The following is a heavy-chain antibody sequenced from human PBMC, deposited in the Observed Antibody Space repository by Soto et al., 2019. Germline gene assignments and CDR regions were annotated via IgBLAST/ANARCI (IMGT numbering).Heavy chain of an antibody. D-gene: IGHD6-13*01. CDR3: AGGRGASAGYYFDY. Sequence: QVQLVQSGAEVKKPGSSVKVSCKASGGTFSSYAFSWVRQAPGQGLEWMGWIIPLLATPNYAQKSQGRVTITADKSTSTAYMELSSLRSEDTAVYFCAGGRGASAGYYFDYWGQETLVTVSS. CDR1: GGTFSSYA. CDR2: IIPLLATP. V-gene: IGHV1-69*06. J-gene: IGHJ4*02.